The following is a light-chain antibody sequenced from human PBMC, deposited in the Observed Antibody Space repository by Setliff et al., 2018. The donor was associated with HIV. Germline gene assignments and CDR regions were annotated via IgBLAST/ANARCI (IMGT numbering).Light chain of an antibody. J-gene: IGLJ1*01. CDR1: SSDVGGYNY. CDR2: DVS. V-gene: IGLV2-14*01. Sequence: QSALTQPASVSGSPGQSITISCSGTSSDVGGYNYVAWYQQHPGKAPKLMIYDVSNRPSGVSNRFSGSKSGNTASLTISGLQAEDEADYYCSSFTDSTLEYVFGTGTKVTVL. CDR3: SSFTDSTLEYV.